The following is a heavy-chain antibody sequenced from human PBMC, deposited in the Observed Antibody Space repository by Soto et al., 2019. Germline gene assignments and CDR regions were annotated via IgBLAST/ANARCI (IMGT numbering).Heavy chain of an antibody. V-gene: IGHV2-26*01. CDR1: GFSLSNARMG. Sequence: QVTLKESGPVLVNPTETLTLTCTVSGFSLSNARMGVSWIRQPPGKALEWLAHIFSNDEKSYSTSLKSRLTISKDTSKSQVVLTMTNMDPVDTATYYCARFSYYDILTDLHPWGQGTLVTVSS. J-gene: IGHJ5*02. CDR3: ARFSYYDILTDLHP. D-gene: IGHD3-9*01. CDR2: IFSNDEK.